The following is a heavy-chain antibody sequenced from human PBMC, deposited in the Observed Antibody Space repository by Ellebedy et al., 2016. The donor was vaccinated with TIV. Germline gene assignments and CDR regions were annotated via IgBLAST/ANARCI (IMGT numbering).Heavy chain of an antibody. CDR1: GGSISSGDYY. J-gene: IGHJ6*02. D-gene: IGHD6-6*01. CDR3: ARLTYSSSTGDYYGMDV. CDR2: IYYSGST. Sequence: MPSETLSLTCTVSGGSISSGDYYWSWIRQPPGKGLEWIGYIYYSGSTYYNPSLKSRVTISVDTSKNQFSLKLSSVTAADTAVYYCARLTYSSSTGDYYGMDVWGQGTTVTVSS. V-gene: IGHV4-30-4*01.